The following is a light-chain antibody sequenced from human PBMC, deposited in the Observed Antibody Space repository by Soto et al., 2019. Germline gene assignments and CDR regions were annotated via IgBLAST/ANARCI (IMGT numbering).Light chain of an antibody. CDR2: EVS. J-gene: IGLJ1*01. V-gene: IGLV2-23*02. CDR1: SSDVGSYNL. CDR3: CSYADSSTPLI. Sequence: QSVLTQPASVSGSPGQSITISCTGTSSDVGSYNLVSWYQQHPGKAPKLMIYEVSKRPSGVSNRFSGSKSGNTASLTISGLQAEDEADYYCCSYADSSTPLIFGTGTKLTVL.